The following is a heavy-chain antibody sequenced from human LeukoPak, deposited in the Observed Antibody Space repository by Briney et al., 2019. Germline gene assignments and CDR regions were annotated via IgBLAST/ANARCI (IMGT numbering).Heavy chain of an antibody. V-gene: IGHV3-30*04. J-gene: IGHJ4*02. CDR2: ISNDGSRK. D-gene: IGHD3-3*01. Sequence: PGRSLRLSCAASGFTFNSYAMHWVRQAPGKGLEWVAIISNDGSRKYYAHSVEGRFTISRDNSKNTLYLQMDSLRAEDTAVYYCARDRAWNYFDYWGQGILVTVSS. CDR3: ARDRAWNYFDY. CDR1: GFTFNSYA.